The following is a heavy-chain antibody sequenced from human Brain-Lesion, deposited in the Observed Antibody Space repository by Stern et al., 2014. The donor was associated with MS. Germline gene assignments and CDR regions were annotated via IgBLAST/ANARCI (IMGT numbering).Heavy chain of an antibody. Sequence: KLVQSGAEVKKPGESLKISCKGSGYRFTSNWIGWVRQMPGKGLEWMGIIWPGDSDTRYSPSFQGQVTISADKSISTAYLQWSSLQASDTAMYYCARRGDSSSSGFDYWGQGTLVIVSS. J-gene: IGHJ4*02. CDR3: ARRGDSSSSGFDY. V-gene: IGHV5-51*01. CDR2: IWPGDSDT. D-gene: IGHD6-6*01. CDR1: GYRFTSNW.